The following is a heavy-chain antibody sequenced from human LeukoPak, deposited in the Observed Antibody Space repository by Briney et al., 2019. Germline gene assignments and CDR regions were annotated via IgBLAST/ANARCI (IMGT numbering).Heavy chain of an antibody. CDR1: GFTFSSYS. J-gene: IGHJ4*02. V-gene: IGHV3-48*01. D-gene: IGHD3-3*01. Sequence: GGSLRLSCAASGFTFSSYSMNWVRQAPGEGLGWVSYISSSSSTIYYADSVKGRFTISRDNAKNSLYLRMNSLRAEDTAVYYCATSSYYDFWSGYSPDYWGQGTLVTVSS. CDR2: ISSSSSTI. CDR3: ATSSYYDFWSGYSPDY.